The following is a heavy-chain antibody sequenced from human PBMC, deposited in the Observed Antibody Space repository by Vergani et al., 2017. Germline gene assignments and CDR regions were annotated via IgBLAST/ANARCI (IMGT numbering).Heavy chain of an antibody. V-gene: IGHV1-69*01. J-gene: IGHJ6*03. Sequence: QVQLVQSGAEVKKPGSSVKVSCKASGGTFSSYAISWVRQAPGQGLEWMGGIIPIFGTANYAQKFQGRVTITADESTSTAYMELSSLRSEDTAGYYCARCPYCTNCVCYRWGYYYYYRDVWGKGTTVTVS. D-gene: IGHD2-8*01. CDR3: ARCPYCTNCVCYRWGYYYYYRDV. CDR1: GGTFSSYA. CDR2: IIPIFGTA.